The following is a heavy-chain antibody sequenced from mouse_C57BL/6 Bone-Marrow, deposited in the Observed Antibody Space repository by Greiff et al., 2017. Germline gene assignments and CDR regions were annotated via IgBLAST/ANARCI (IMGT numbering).Heavy chain of an antibody. D-gene: IGHD1-1*01. CDR1: GYTFTSYW. V-gene: IGHV1-55*01. CDR3: ASGTTVVARWNFDV. J-gene: IGHJ1*03. Sequence: QVQLQQPGAELVKPGASVKMSCKASGYTFTSYWITWVKQRPGQGLEWIGDIYPGSGSTNYNEKFKSKATLTVDTSSSTAYMQLRSLTSEDSAVXDVASGTTVVARWNFDVWGTGTTVTVSS. CDR2: IYPGSGST.